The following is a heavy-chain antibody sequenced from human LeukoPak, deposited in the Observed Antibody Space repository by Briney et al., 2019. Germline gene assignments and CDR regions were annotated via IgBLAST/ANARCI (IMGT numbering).Heavy chain of an antibody. J-gene: IGHJ4*02. CDR2: IRPNSGDT. D-gene: IGHD1-26*01. V-gene: IGHV1-2*02. CDR3: ARGLSGSYLNFDY. CDR1: GYTFTGYY. Sequence: ASMKVSCKASGYTFTGYYMHWVRQVPGQGLEWMGWIRPNSGDTNYAQNFQGRVSMTTDTSISTAYMDMSSLRSDDTAVYYCARGLSGSYLNFDYWGQGTLVTVSS.